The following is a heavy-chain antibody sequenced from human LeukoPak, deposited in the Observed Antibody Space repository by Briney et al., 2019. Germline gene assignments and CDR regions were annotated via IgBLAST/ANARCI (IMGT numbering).Heavy chain of an antibody. V-gene: IGHV1-2*02. D-gene: IGHD5-12*01. CDR1: GFTFTGHY. CDR2: INPNSGGT. CDR3: ARDAVATIVDYYYYMDV. Sequence: ASVKVSCKASGFTFTGHYMHWVRQAPGQGLEWMGWINPNSGGTIYAQKFPGRVTMTRDTSISTAYMELSRLRSDDTAVYYCARDAVATIVDYYYYMDVWGKGTTVTVSS. J-gene: IGHJ6*03.